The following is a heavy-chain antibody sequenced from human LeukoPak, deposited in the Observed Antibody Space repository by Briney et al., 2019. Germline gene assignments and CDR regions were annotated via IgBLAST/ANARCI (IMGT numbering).Heavy chain of an antibody. Sequence: SETLSLTCTVSGGSISSYYWSWIRQPPGKGLEGIGYIYYSGSTNYNPSLKSRVTISVDTSKNQFSLKLSSVTAADTAVYYCARGGGLGYCSGGSCYFDYWGQGTLVTVSS. CDR2: IYYSGST. D-gene: IGHD2-15*01. J-gene: IGHJ4*02. V-gene: IGHV4-59*01. CDR1: GGSISSYY. CDR3: ARGGGLGYCSGGSCYFDY.